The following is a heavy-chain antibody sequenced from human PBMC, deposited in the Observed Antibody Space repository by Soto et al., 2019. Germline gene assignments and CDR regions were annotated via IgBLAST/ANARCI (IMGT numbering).Heavy chain of an antibody. CDR3: ASTKDETLYFDY. Sequence: QLQLQESGPGLVKPSETLSLTCSVSGDSISISSYYWGWVRQPPGKGLKWIGSIHYSGSTHYNPSLQSRVTISGDASKKQFSLKLGSVTAADTAMYYCASTKDETLYFDYRGQGNLVTVSS. D-gene: IGHD2-15*01. V-gene: IGHV4-39*01. CDR2: IHYSGST. J-gene: IGHJ4*02. CDR1: GDSISISSYY.